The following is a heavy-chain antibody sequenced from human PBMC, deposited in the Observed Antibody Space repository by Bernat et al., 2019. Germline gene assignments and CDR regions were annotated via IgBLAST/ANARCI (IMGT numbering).Heavy chain of an antibody. CDR2: IWYDGSNK. CDR1: GFTFSSYA. V-gene: IGHV3-33*08. D-gene: IGHD3-3*01. Sequence: QVQLVESGGGVVQPGRSLRLSCAASGFTFSSYALHWVRQAPGKGLEWVAVIWYDGSNKYYADSVKGRFTISRDNSKNTLYLQMNSLRAEDTAVYYCARDLGDDFWGGSLGHFDYWGQGTLVTVSS. J-gene: IGHJ4*02. CDR3: ARDLGDDFWGGSLGHFDY.